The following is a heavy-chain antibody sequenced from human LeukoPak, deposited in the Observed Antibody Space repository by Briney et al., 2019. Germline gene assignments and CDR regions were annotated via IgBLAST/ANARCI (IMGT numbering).Heavy chain of an antibody. CDR1: GFTFRSFA. D-gene: IGHD2-2*01. J-gene: IGHJ6*03. V-gene: IGHV3-23*01. CDR3: ARDGSWGDYQFYFYMDV. Sequence: GGSLRLSCEASGFTFRSFAMSWGRQAPGKGLEWLSGISASGHYIYQADSVKGRFTISRDNSKNTLYIEINSLRVEDTAVYYCARDGSWGDYQFYFYMDVWGKGTTVTVSS. CDR2: ISASGHYI.